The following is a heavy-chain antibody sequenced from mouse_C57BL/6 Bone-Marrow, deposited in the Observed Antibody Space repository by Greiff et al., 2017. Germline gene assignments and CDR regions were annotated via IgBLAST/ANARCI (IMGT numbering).Heavy chain of an antibody. J-gene: IGHJ2*01. Sequence: VQLQQPGAELVKPGASVKLSCKASGYTFTSYWMHWVKQRPGQGLEWIGMIHPNSGSTNYNEKFKSKATLTVDKSSSTAYMQLSSLTSEDSAVYYCTRWTTAYFDYWGQGTTLTVSS. CDR3: TRWTTAYFDY. CDR2: IHPNSGST. V-gene: IGHV1-64*01. D-gene: IGHD1-2*01. CDR1: GYTFTSYW.